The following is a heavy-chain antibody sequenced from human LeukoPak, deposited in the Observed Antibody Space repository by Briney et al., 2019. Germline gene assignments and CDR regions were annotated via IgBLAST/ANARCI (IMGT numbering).Heavy chain of an antibody. CDR3: ASLAYDYVWGSYRYIDY. J-gene: IGHJ4*02. D-gene: IGHD3-16*02. CDR2: IIPIFGTA. V-gene: IGHV1-69*06. Sequence: SVKVSCKPSGGTFSSYAISWVRQAPGQGLEWMGGIIPIFGTANYAQKFQGRVTITADKSTSTAYMELSSLRSEDTAVYYCASLAYDYVWGSYRYIDYWGQGTLVTVSS. CDR1: GGTFSSYA.